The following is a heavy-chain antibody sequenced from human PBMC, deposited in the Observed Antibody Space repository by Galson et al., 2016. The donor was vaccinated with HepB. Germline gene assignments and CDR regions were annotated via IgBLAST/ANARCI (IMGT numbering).Heavy chain of an antibody. CDR3: ARDRYCPTSCLSDYYYYGMDV. Sequence: SLRLSCAASGFTFSSYSINWVRQAPGRGLEWVAYISGGGSTTHYADSVKGRFIISRDNAKNSLYLQMNSLRAEDTAVYYCARDRYCPTSCLSDYYYYGMDVWGQGTTVTVSS. J-gene: IGHJ6*02. CDR2: ISGGGSTT. CDR1: GFTFSSYS. V-gene: IGHV3-48*04. D-gene: IGHD2-2*01.